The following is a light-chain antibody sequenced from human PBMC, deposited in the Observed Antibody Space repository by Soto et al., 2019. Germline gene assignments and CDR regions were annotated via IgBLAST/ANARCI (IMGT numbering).Light chain of an antibody. CDR1: QSITNW. J-gene: IGKJ1*01. CDR3: QQYKSYWM. CDR2: EAS. Sequence: DIQMTQSPATLSVSVRDSVTITCRASQSITNWLAWYQVKPGKAPKLLIHEASNLHSGVSSRFTGRGYGTDFTLTITSLQPEDFAIYYCQQYKSYWMFGQGTRVDLK. V-gene: IGKV1-5*03.